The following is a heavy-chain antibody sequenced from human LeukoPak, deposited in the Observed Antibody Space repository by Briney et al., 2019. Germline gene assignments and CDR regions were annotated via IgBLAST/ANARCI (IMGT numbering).Heavy chain of an antibody. V-gene: IGHV1-69*05. Sequence: ASVKVSCKASGGTFSSYAISWVRQAPGQGLEWMGGIIPIFGTANYAQKFQGRVTITTDESTSTAYMELSSLRSEDTAVYYCARSAIVVVPSDYYYYMDVWGKGTTVTVS. J-gene: IGHJ6*03. CDR2: IIPIFGTA. CDR1: GGTFSSYA. D-gene: IGHD2-2*01. CDR3: ARSAIVVVPSDYYYYMDV.